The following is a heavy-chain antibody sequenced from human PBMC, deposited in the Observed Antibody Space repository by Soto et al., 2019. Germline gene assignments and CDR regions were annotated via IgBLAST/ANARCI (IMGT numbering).Heavy chain of an antibody. CDR3: AKERSSGWSFDY. D-gene: IGHD6-19*01. CDR1: GGSISSKSYS. V-gene: IGHV3-23*01. Sequence: ETLSLTCSVSGGSISSKSYSWGWIRQPPGKGLEWVSGISGSGDSTYYADSVKGRFTVSRDNSKNTLYLQMNSLRAEDTAVFYCAKERSSGWSFDYWGQGTLVTISS. CDR2: ISGSGDST. J-gene: IGHJ4*02.